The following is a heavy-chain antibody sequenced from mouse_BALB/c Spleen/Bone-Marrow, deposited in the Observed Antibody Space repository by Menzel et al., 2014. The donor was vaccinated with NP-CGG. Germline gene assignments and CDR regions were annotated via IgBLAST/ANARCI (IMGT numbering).Heavy chain of an antibody. D-gene: IGHD1-1*01. V-gene: IGHV1-4*01. CDR3: ARAVDVMDY. CDR2: INPSSGYT. CDR1: GYTFTTYT. Sequence: VQLVESGAELARPGASVKMSCRASGYTFTTYTIHWVRQRPGQGLEWIGYINPSSGYTNYNQKFKDKATLTADKSSSTAYMQLSSLTSEDSAAYYCARAVDVMDYWGQGTSVTVSS. J-gene: IGHJ4*01.